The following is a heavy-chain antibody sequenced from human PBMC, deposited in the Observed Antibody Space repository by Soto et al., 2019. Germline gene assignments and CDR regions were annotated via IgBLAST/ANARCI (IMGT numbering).Heavy chain of an antibody. CDR2: INDDGSST. J-gene: IGHJ4*02. Sequence: EVQLVESGGGLVQPGGSLRLSCAASGFDFSIYWMHWARQVPGKGLVWLSRINDDGSSTTYADSVKGRFTISRDNAKKTVYRQMNSLRAEDTDIFDCVEEGGAGTGHRGQGTLVTVSS. CDR3: VEEGGAGTGH. V-gene: IGHV3-74*01. CDR1: GFDFSIYW. D-gene: IGHD1-1*01.